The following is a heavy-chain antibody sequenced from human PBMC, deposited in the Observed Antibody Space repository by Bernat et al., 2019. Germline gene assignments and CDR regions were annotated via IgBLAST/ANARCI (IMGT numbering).Heavy chain of an antibody. CDR2: ISYDGSNK. Sequence: QVQLVESGGGVVQPGRSLRLSCAASGFTFSSYAMHWVRQAPGKGLEWVAVISYDGSNKYYADSVKGRFTISRDNSKNTLYLQMNSLRAEDTAVYYCAGDCSGGSCFDYWGQGTPVTVSS. V-gene: IGHV3-30-3*01. CDR3: AGDCSGGSCFDY. J-gene: IGHJ4*02. D-gene: IGHD2-15*01. CDR1: GFTFSSYA.